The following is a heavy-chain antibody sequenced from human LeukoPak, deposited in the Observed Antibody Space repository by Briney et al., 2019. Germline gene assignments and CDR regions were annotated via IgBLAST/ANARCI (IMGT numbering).Heavy chain of an antibody. D-gene: IGHD6-13*01. CDR2: ISTSSTYI. J-gene: IGHJ4*02. Sequence: GGSLRLSCAASGFTFSDYSINWVRQAPGKGLEWVSSISTSSTYIYYADSVQGRFTISRDDAKNSLYLQMNSLRAEDTAVYYCARYPDSSSWYYFDYWGQGTLVTVSS. CDR1: GFTFSDYS. V-gene: IGHV3-21*06. CDR3: ARYPDSSSWYYFDY.